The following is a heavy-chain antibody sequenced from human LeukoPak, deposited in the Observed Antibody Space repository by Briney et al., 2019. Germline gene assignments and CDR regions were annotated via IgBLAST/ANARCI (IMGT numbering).Heavy chain of an antibody. Sequence: SETLSLTCAVYGGSFSGYYWSWIRQPPGKGLEWIGEINHSGSTNYNPSLKSRVTISVDKSKNQFSLKLSSVTAADTAVYYCARDGIAAAGSFDYWGQGTLVTVSS. J-gene: IGHJ4*02. V-gene: IGHV4-34*01. CDR1: GGSFSGYY. CDR3: ARDGIAAAGSFDY. D-gene: IGHD6-13*01. CDR2: INHSGST.